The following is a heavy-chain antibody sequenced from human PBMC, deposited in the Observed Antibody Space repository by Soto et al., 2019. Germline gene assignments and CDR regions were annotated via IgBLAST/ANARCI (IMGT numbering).Heavy chain of an antibody. D-gene: IGHD3-10*01. Sequence: EVQLLESGGGLVQPGGSLRLSCAASGFTFSSYAMSWVRQAPGKGLEWVSAISGSGGSTYYADSVKGRFTISRDNSKNTLYLQMNRLRAEETAVYYCAKSLVRGVITKQGFDYWGQGTLVTVSS. CDR1: GFTFSSYA. J-gene: IGHJ4*02. V-gene: IGHV3-23*01. CDR2: ISGSGGST. CDR3: AKSLVRGVITKQGFDY.